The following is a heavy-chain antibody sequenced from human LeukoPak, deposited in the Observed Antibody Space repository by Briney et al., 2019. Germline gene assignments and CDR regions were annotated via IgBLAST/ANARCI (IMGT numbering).Heavy chain of an antibody. J-gene: IGHJ4*02. CDR2: IWYDGSNK. D-gene: IGHD3-16*01. Sequence: PGGSLRLSCAASGFTFSSYGMHCVRQAPGKGLEWVAVIWYDGSNKYYADSVKGRFTISRDNSKNTLFLQMDSLRAEDTAVYYCARLGPYSFDYWGQGTLVTVSS. V-gene: IGHV3-33*01. CDR1: GFTFSSYG. CDR3: ARLGPYSFDY.